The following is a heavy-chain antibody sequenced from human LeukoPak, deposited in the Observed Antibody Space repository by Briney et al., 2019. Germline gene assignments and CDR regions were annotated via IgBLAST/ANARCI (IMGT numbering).Heavy chain of an antibody. CDR1: GFTFSSYA. Sequence: GGSLRLSCAASGFTFSSYAMHWVRQAPGKGLEWVAVISYDGSNKYYADSVKGRFTISRDNSKNTLYLQMNSLRAEDTAVYCCVCADYGDYWGQGTLVTVSS. J-gene: IGHJ4*02. CDR2: ISYDGSNK. CDR3: VCADYGDY. V-gene: IGHV3-30-3*01.